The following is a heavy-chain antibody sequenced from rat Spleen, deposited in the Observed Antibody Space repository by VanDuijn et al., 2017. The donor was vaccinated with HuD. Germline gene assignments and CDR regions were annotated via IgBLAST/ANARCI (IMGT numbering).Heavy chain of an antibody. J-gene: IGHJ2*01. CDR2: ISHDGSGT. V-gene: IGHV5-7*01. CDR1: GFTFSASN. Sequence: EVQLVESGGGLVQPGRSLKLSCAASGFTFSASNMAWVRQAPKKGLEWVATISHDGSGTDYRDSVKGRFTISRDNAKSTPYLRMDSLRSEDTATYYCARRGYNNYFFDYWGQGVLVTVSA. CDR3: ARRGYNNYFFDY. D-gene: IGHD1-10*01.